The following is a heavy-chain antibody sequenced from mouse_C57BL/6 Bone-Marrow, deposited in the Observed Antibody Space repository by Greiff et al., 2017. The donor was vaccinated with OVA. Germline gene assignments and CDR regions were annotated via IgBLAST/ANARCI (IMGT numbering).Heavy chain of an antibody. V-gene: IGHV14-4*01. CDR2: IDPENGDT. CDR3: TSIYYGYDGFAY. CDR1: GFNIKDDY. Sequence: EVQLQQSGAELVRPGASVKLSCTASGFNIKDDYMHWVKQRPEQGLEWIGWIDPENGDTEYASKFQGKATITADTSSNTAYLQLSSLTSEDTAVYHCTSIYYGYDGFAYWGQGTLVTVSA. D-gene: IGHD2-2*01. J-gene: IGHJ3*01.